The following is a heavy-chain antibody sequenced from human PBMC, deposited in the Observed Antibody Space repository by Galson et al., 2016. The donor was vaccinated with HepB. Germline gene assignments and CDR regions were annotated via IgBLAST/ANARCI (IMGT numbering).Heavy chain of an antibody. CDR2: IFYSGIT. V-gene: IGHV4-39*01. CDR3: ARLSAPAGNY. D-gene: IGHD6-19*01. J-gene: IGHJ4*02. Sequence: ETLSLTCAVSSGSISSSAYYWGWIRQPPGKGLEWIGGIFYSGITYYNPSLTSRVTISVDMSKNQFYLKVSSVTAADTAEYYCARLSAPAGNYWGQGTLVTVSS. CDR1: SGSISSSAYY.